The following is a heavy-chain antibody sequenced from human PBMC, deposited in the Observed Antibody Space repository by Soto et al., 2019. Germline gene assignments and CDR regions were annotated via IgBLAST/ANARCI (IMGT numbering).Heavy chain of an antibody. J-gene: IGHJ6*02. CDR2: IWYDGSNK. D-gene: IGHD3-3*01. CDR1: GFTFSSYG. V-gene: IGHV3-33*01. Sequence: QVQLVESGGGVVQPGRSLRLSCEASGFTFSSYGMHWVRQAPGKGLEWVAVIWYDGSNKYYADSVKGRFTISRDNSKNTLYLQMNSLRAEDTAVYYCACLWSGFRPVTLYGMDVWGQGTTVTVSS. CDR3: ACLWSGFRPVTLYGMDV.